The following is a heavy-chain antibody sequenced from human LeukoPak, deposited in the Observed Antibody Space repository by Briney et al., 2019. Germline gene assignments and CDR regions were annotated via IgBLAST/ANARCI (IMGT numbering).Heavy chain of an antibody. Sequence: PGGSLRLSCAASGFTFSNAWMSWVRQAPGKGLEWVGRIKSKTDGGTTDYAAPVKGRFTISRDDSKNTLYLQMNSLKTEDTAVYYCTTVLLRSTEDYYYYMDVWGKGTTVTVSS. CDR2: IKSKTDGGTT. CDR1: GFTFSNAW. V-gene: IGHV3-15*01. D-gene: IGHD2/OR15-2a*01. J-gene: IGHJ6*03. CDR3: TTVLLRSTEDYYYYMDV.